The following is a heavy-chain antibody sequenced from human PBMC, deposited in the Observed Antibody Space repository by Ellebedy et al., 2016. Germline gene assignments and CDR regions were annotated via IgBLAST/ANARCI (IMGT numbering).Heavy chain of an antibody. D-gene: IGHD3-10*01. J-gene: IGHJ4*02. CDR1: GFSFNIAW. V-gene: IGHV3-43*01. Sequence: GESLKISCAASGFSFNIAWMNWVRQAPGKGLEWVALIGRDGDTAYYADALKGRFTISRDNSKNSLYLQMNSLRIEDSAFYFCAKEDSGSFFSPGGYWGQGTLVTVSS. CDR3: AKEDSGSFFSPGGY. CDR2: IGRDGDTA.